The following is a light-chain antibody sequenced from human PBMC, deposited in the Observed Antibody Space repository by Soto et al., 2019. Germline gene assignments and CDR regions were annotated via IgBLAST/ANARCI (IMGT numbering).Light chain of an antibody. Sequence: QSALTQPPSVSGSPGQTVTISCTGSSSDVGSSNYISWYQQHPGQAPKLVIYDVAQRPSGVPDRLSGSRSGKTASLTISGLQPDDEAGYYCCSYAGSDTLIFGRGTKVTVL. CDR3: CSYAGSDTLI. CDR1: SSDVGSSNY. J-gene: IGLJ1*01. CDR2: DVA. V-gene: IGLV2-11*01.